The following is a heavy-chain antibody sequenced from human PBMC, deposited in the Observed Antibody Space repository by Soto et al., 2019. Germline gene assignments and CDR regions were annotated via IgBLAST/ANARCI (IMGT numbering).Heavy chain of an antibody. CDR1: GFTFSTYA. Sequence: TGGSLRLSCAASGFTFSTYAMHWVRQAPGKGLEWVAVISYDGSNIYYADSVKGRFTISRDNSKNTLYLQMDSLRTEDTAVYYCARGGGDFWSGYSHNWFDPWGQGTLVTVSS. CDR3: ARGGGDFWSGYSHNWFDP. J-gene: IGHJ5*02. CDR2: ISYDGSNI. V-gene: IGHV3-30-3*01. D-gene: IGHD3-3*01.